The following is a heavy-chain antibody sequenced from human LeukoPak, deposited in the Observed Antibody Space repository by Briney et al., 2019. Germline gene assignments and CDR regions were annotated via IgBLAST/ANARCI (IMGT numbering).Heavy chain of an antibody. V-gene: IGHV3-21*01. Sequence: GGSLRLSCAASGFTFSSYSMNWVRQAQGKGLEWVLSISSSSSYIYYADSVKGRFAISRDNAKNSLYLQMNSLRAEDTAVYYCAREGPAVTVDYWGQGTLVTVSS. CDR1: GFTFSSYS. D-gene: IGHD4-17*01. CDR3: AREGPAVTVDY. J-gene: IGHJ4*02. CDR2: ISSSSSYI.